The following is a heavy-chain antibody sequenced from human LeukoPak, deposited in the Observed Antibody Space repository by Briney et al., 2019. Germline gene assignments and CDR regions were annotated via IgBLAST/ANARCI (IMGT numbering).Heavy chain of an antibody. J-gene: IGHJ3*02. D-gene: IGHD1-1*01. CDR3: ARDRYNWNDLDAFDI. V-gene: IGHV1-2*02. Sequence: ASVKVSCKASGYTFTTYYMHWVRQAPGQGLEWMGWINPNSGGTNYAQKFQARVTMTRDTSISTAYMELSRLRSDDTAVYYCARDRYNWNDLDAFDIWGQGTMVTVSS. CDR1: GYTFTTYY. CDR2: INPNSGGT.